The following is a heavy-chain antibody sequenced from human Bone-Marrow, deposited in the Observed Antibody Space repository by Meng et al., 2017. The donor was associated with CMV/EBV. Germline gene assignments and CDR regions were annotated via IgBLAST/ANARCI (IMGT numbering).Heavy chain of an antibody. CDR1: YTFTSYA. V-gene: IGHV1-3*01. J-gene: IGHJ4*02. D-gene: IGHD3-16*01. CDR3: ARERFMITFGGNYYFDY. CDR2: INAGNGNT. Sequence: YTFTSYAMHWVRPAPRQRLEWMGWINAGNGNTKYSQKFQGRVTITRDTSASTAYMELSSLRSEDTAVYYCARERFMITFGGNYYFDYWGQGTLVTVSS.